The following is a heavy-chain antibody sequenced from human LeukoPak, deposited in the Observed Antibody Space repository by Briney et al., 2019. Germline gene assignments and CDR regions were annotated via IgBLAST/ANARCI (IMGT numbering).Heavy chain of an antibody. J-gene: IGHJ4*02. Sequence: SETLSLTCAVYGGSFSGYYWSWIRQPPGKGLEWIGEINHSGSTNYNPSLKSRVTISVDTSKNQFSLKLSSVTAADTAVYYCARDSGSGIDYWGQGTLVTVSS. CDR1: GGSFSGYY. D-gene: IGHD2-15*01. CDR3: ARDSGSGIDY. CDR2: INHSGST. V-gene: IGHV4-34*01.